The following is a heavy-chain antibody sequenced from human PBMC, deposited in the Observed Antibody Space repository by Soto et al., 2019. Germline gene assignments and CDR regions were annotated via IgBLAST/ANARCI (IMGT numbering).Heavy chain of an antibody. Sequence: PGGSLRLSCAASGFTFSSYAMSWVRQAPGKGLEWVSAISGSGGSTYYADSVKGRFTISRDNSKNTLYLQMNSLRAGDTGVYFCVKIFIDYDILTGLGYYFDYWGQGTLVTVSS. CDR3: VKIFIDYDILTGLGYYFDY. J-gene: IGHJ4*02. CDR2: ISGSGGST. V-gene: IGHV3-23*01. D-gene: IGHD3-9*01. CDR1: GFTFSSYA.